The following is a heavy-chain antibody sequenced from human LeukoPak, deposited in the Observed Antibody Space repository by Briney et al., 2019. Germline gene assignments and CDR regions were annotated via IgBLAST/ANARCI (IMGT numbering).Heavy chain of an antibody. CDR1: GGSISSYF. D-gene: IGHD3-9*01. Sequence: PSETLSLTCIVSGGSISSYFWSWIRQPPGKGLEWIGHIYYSGSTAYNPSLKSRVAISVDTSGNHFSLNLTSVTAADTAVYYCARGSIRYFVPYYFDYWGQGTLVTVSS. J-gene: IGHJ4*02. V-gene: IGHV4-59*01. CDR2: IYYSGST. CDR3: ARGSIRYFVPYYFDY.